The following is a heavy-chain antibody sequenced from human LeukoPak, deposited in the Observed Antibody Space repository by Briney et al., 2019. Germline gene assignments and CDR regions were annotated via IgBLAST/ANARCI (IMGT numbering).Heavy chain of an antibody. J-gene: IGHJ5*02. Sequence: ASVKDSCKASGYIFTNCVLHWVRQAPEQRLEWMGWINAADGTTKNSQMLHGRLTTTTDKSATTTHMELSSLTPEDTAVYYCARDALGVHGAYWWFDPWGQGTLVTVSS. V-gene: IGHV1-3*01. CDR2: INAADGTT. CDR1: GYIFTNCV. CDR3: ARDALGVHGAYWWFDP. D-gene: IGHD3-3*01.